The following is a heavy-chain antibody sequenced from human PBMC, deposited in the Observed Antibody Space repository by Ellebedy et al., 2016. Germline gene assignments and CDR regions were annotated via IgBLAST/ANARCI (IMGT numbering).Heavy chain of an antibody. Sequence: SETLSLTCAVYGGSFSDYYWNWIRQPPGKGLEWIGEIHPSGSTNYNPSLKSRATISVDTSKNQFSLKVSSVTAADTAVYYCARGTDRSKVGYWGQGTLVTVSS. CDR3: ARGTDRSKVGY. V-gene: IGHV4-34*01. D-gene: IGHD3-22*01. J-gene: IGHJ4*02. CDR2: IHPSGST. CDR1: GGSFSDYY.